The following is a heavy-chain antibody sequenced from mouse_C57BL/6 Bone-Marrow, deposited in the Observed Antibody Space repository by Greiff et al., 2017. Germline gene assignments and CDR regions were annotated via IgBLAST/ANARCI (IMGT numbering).Heavy chain of an antibody. CDR1: GYTFTNYW. Sequence: QVQLKESGAELVRPGPSVKMSCKASGYTFTNYWIGWAKQRPGHGLEWIGDIYPGGGYTNYNEKFKGKATLTADKSSSTAYMQFSSLTSEDSAIYYCARGGGLGGGFSYWGQGTLVTVSA. CDR2: IYPGGGYT. J-gene: IGHJ3*01. CDR3: ARGGGLGGGFSY. D-gene: IGHD4-1*01. V-gene: IGHV1-63*01.